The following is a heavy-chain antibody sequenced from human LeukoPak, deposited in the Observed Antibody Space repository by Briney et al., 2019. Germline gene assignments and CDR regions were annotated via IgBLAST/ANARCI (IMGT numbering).Heavy chain of an antibody. CDR2: FDPEDGET. CDR1: GYTLTELS. J-gene: IGHJ5*02. D-gene: IGHD2-15*01. V-gene: IGHV1-24*01. Sequence: ASVKVSCKVSGYTLTELSMHWVRQAPGKGLEWMGGFDPEDGETIYAQKFQGRVTMTEDTSTDTAYMELSSLGSEDTAVYYCATGRSGGSCPGWFDPWGQGTLVTVSS. CDR3: ATGRSGGSCPGWFDP.